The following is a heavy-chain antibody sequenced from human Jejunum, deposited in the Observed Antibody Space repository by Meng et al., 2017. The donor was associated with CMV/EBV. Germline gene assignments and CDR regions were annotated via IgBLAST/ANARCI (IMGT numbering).Heavy chain of an antibody. D-gene: IGHD3-22*01. CDR1: GDSISNYF. V-gene: IGHV4-4*07. CDR2: FSPGATI. J-gene: IGHJ4*02. CDR3: ARGESRGYYYFDY. Sequence: HVHLEESGPGPVGPSETLSLTCTFSGDSISNYFWSWIRQPAGKKLEWIGRFSPGATINYIPSLKGRLTMSVDTSNNQIFLNVTSVTAADTALYYCARGESRGYYYFDYWGQGILVTVSS.